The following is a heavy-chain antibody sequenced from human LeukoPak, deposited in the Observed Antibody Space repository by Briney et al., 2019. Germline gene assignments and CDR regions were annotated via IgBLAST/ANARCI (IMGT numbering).Heavy chain of an antibody. CDR3: ARAHGYSYGYRYFDY. J-gene: IGHJ4*02. D-gene: IGHD5-18*01. CDR2: ISGSGAST. V-gene: IGHV3-23*01. Sequence: GGSLRLSCAASGFTFSSYGMSWVRQAPGKGLEWVSAISGSGASTYYADSVKGRFTISRDNSKNTLYLQMTSLRAEDTAVYYCARAHGYSYGYRYFDYWGQGTLVTVSS. CDR1: GFTFSSYG.